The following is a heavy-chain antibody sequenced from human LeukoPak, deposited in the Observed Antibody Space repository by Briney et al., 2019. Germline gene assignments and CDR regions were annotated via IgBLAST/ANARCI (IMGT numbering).Heavy chain of an antibody. J-gene: IGHJ4*02. CDR3: ARGDGDLYYFDY. CDR1: GGTFSSYA. D-gene: IGHD4-17*01. Sequence: SVKVSCKASGGTFSSYAISWARQAPGQGLEWMGGIIPIFGTANYAQKFQGRVTITADKSTSTAYIELSSLRSEDTAVYYCARGDGDLYYFDYWGQGTLATVSS. V-gene: IGHV1-69*06. CDR2: IIPIFGTA.